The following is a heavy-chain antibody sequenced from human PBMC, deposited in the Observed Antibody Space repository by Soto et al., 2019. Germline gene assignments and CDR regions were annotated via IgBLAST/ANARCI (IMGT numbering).Heavy chain of an antibody. CDR3: ARDRPVLRSFDSRPSLDY. CDR1: GYTFTSYG. CDR2: ISAYNGNT. J-gene: IGHJ4*02. Sequence: QVQLVQSGAEVKKPGASVKVSCKASGYTFTSYGISWVRQAPGQGLEWMGWISAYNGNTNYAQKLQGRVPMTTDTTTSTAYMELRSLRSEDTAVYYCARDRPVLRSFDSRPSLDYWGQGTLVTVSS. V-gene: IGHV1-18*01. D-gene: IGHD3-9*01.